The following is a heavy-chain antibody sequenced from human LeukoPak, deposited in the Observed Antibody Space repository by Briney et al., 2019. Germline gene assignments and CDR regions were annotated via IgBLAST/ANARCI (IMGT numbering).Heavy chain of an antibody. J-gene: IGHJ5*02. CDR3: ARDRRIPRESSHWFDP. V-gene: IGHV1-2*04. Sequence: ASVKVSCKASGYTFTGYYMHWVRQAPGQGLEWMGWINPNSGGTNYAQKFQGWVTMTRDTSISTAYMELSRLRSDDTAVYYCARDRRIPRESSHWFDPWGQGTLVTVSS. CDR1: GYTFTGYY. D-gene: IGHD2-2*02. CDR2: INPNSGGT.